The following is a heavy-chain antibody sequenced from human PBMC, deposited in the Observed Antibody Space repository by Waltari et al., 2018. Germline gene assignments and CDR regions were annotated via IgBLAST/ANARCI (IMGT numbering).Heavy chain of an antibody. Sequence: QVQLQQWGAGLLKPSETLSLTCAVYGGSFSGYYWRGIRQPPGKGLEWIGENNHSGRTNYNPSLKSRVTISVDTSKNQFSLKLSSVTAADTAVYYCARAGYDFWSGYYRPREVRNWGQGTLVTVSS. V-gene: IGHV4-34*01. CDR1: GGSFSGYY. J-gene: IGHJ4*02. D-gene: IGHD3-3*01. CDR2: NNHSGRT. CDR3: ARAGYDFWSGYYRPREVRN.